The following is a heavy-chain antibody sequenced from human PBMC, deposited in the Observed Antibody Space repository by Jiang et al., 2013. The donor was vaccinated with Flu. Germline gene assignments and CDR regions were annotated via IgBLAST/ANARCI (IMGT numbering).Heavy chain of an antibody. CDR3: ARRVGAGHAHYFDY. J-gene: IGHJ4*02. CDR2: IIPILGIA. V-gene: IGHV1-69*04. CDR1: GGTFSSYA. Sequence: GAEVKKPGSSVKVSCKASGGTFSSYAISWVRQAPGQGLEWMGRIIPILGIANYAQKFQGRVTITADKSTSTAYMELSSLRSEDTAVYYCARRVGAGHAHYFDYWGQGTPGHRLL. D-gene: IGHD3-10*01.